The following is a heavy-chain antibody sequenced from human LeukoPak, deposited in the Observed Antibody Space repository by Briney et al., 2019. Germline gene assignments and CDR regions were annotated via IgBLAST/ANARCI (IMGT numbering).Heavy chain of an antibody. J-gene: IGHJ4*02. Sequence: NPGGSVRLFCGASGFIFSRYEMHWVREAPGKGLEWVSYISGSTSYIYYADSVRGRSTISRDNAKSSLNLQMNSLRAEYTAVYYCARGSDFVWGSYRPYFDYWGQGTLVTVSS. CDR3: ARGSDFVWGSYRPYFDY. CDR1: GFIFSRYE. D-gene: IGHD3-16*02. V-gene: IGHV3-21*01. CDR2: ISGSTSYI.